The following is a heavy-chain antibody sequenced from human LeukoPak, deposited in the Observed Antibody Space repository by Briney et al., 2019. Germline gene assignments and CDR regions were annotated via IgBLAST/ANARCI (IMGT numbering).Heavy chain of an antibody. J-gene: IGHJ4*02. CDR3: ARAYLYLQWLDRFDY. Sequence: PGGSLRLSCAASGFTFSSYAMSWVRQAPGKGLEWVSLINDSGGNTYYADSVKGRFTISRDNSKNTLYLQMNSLRAEDTAVHYCARAYLYLQWLDRFDYWGQGTLVTVSS. D-gene: IGHD6-19*01. CDR1: GFTFSSYA. V-gene: IGHV3-23*01. CDR2: INDSGGNT.